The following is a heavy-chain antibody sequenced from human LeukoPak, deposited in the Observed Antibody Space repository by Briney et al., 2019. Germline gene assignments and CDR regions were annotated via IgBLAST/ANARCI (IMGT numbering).Heavy chain of an antibody. J-gene: IGHJ3*02. V-gene: IGHV1-2*02. CDR1: GYTFTGYY. Sequence: ASVKVSCKASGYTFTGYYMHWVRQAPGQGLEWMGWINPNSGGTNYAQKFQGRVTMTRDTSVSTAYMELSRLRSDDTAVYYCARGIVVVPAAYGDAFDIWGQGTMVTVSS. CDR2: INPNSGGT. CDR3: ARGIVVVPAAYGDAFDI. D-gene: IGHD2-2*01.